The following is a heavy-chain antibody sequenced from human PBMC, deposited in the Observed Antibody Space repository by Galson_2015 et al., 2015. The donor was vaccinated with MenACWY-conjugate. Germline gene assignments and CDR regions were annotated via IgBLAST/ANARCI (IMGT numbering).Heavy chain of an antibody. D-gene: IGHD2-2*01. Sequence: SETLSLTCTVSGGSISSSSYYWDWIRQPPGRGLEWIGTIYYSGSTYYNSSLESRVTISVDTSQNQFSLNLSSVTAADTAMYYCARHDRTAPARSGAFDIWGRGTMVTVSS. CDR3: ARHDRTAPARSGAFDI. CDR2: IYYSGST. CDR1: GGSISSSSYY. V-gene: IGHV4-39*01. J-gene: IGHJ3*02.